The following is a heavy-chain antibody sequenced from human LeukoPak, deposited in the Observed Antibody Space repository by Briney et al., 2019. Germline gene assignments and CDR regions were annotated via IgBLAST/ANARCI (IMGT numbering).Heavy chain of an antibody. Sequence: PGGSLRLSCAASGITFSSYWMHWVRQAPGKGLVWVSRINSDGSSTSYADSVKGRFTISRDNAKNSLYLQMNSLRAEDTAVYYCARRTSPGYMDVWGKGTTVTVSS. D-gene: IGHD2-2*01. J-gene: IGHJ6*03. V-gene: IGHV3-74*01. CDR1: GITFSSYW. CDR3: ARRTSPGYMDV. CDR2: INSDGSST.